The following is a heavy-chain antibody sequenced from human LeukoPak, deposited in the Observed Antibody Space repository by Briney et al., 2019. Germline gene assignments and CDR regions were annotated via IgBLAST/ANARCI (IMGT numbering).Heavy chain of an antibody. CDR3: AREGPSHGDYLGLDP. Sequence: PGGSLRLSSAASGFTVSSNYMSWVRQAPGKGLEWVSVIYSGGSTYYADSVKGRFTISRDNSKNTLYLQMNSLRAEDTAVYYCAREGPSHGDYLGLDPWGQGTLVTVSS. V-gene: IGHV3-66*01. D-gene: IGHD4-17*01. J-gene: IGHJ5*02. CDR1: GFTVSSNY. CDR2: IYSGGST.